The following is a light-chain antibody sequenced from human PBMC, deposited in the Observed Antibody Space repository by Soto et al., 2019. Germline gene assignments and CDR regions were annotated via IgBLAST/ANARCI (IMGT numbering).Light chain of an antibody. Sequence: DIQLTQSPATLSLSPGERVTITCRASQNVSFWLAWYQQKSGKAPRVLMHGASNLATGVPSRFSGSGPGTEFTLTISSLEPEDFAAYYCQQHNNYWVTFGHGTKVDIK. CDR1: QNVSFW. CDR3: QQHNNYWVT. CDR2: GAS. J-gene: IGKJ3*01. V-gene: IGKV1-5*01.